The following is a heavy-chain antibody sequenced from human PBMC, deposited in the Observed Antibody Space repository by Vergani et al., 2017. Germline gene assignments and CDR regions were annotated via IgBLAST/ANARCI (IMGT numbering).Heavy chain of an antibody. J-gene: IGHJ4*02. CDR3: AREIAVAGTGGAYFDY. CDR1: GGSVSSGRYY. D-gene: IGHD6-19*01. Sequence: QVQLQESGPGLVKPSETLSLTCTVSGGSVSSGRYYWSWIRQPPGKGLEWIGYMYYSGSTNYNPSLKSRVTISVDTAKNQFSLKLSSVTAAYTAVYYCAREIAVAGTGGAYFDYWGQGNLVTVSS. CDR2: MYYSGST. V-gene: IGHV4-61*01.